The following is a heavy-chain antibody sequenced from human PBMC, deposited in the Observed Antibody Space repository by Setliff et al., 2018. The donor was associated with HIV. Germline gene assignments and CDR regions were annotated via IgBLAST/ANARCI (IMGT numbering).Heavy chain of an antibody. CDR1: GDTFSNSL. CDR2: IIPLFGTA. CDR3: ARDHQTMLWLDY. J-gene: IGHJ4*02. V-gene: IGHV1-69*05. D-gene: IGHD2-21*01. Sequence: GASVKVSCKASGDTFSNSLVTWVRQAPGQGLEWMGGIIPLFGTANYAQKFQGRVTMTTDELMTTAYLELSSLRSEDTAVYYCARDHQTMLWLDYWGQGTLVTVSS.